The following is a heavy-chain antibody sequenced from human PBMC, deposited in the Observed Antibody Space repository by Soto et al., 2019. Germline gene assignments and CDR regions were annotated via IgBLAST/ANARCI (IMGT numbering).Heavy chain of an antibody. CDR1: GGSVSSSSYS. CDR3: ARLNGYCISTNCHGYYGMDV. Sequence: QLQLQESGPGLVKPSETLSLTCTVPGGSVSSSSYSWGWIRQSPGKGLEWIGTIYSSENTYYNPSLLSRVTISVDTSKNEFSLRLSSVTAADTAVYYCARLNGYCISTNCHGYYGMDVWGQGTTVTVSS. D-gene: IGHD2-2*03. V-gene: IGHV4-39*01. J-gene: IGHJ6*02. CDR2: IYSSENT.